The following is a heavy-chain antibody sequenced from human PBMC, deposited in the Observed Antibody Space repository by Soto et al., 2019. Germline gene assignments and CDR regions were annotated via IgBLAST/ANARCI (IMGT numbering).Heavy chain of an antibody. CDR3: ARQEAVAGPYYYYYGMDV. CDR1: GYSFTSYW. D-gene: IGHD6-19*01. Sequence: GESLKISCKGSGYSFTSYWIGWVRQMPGKGLEWMGIIYPGDSDTRYSPSFQGQATISADKSISTAYLQWSSLKASDTAMYYCARQEAVAGPYYYYYGMDVWGQGTTVTVSS. V-gene: IGHV5-51*01. CDR2: IYPGDSDT. J-gene: IGHJ6*02.